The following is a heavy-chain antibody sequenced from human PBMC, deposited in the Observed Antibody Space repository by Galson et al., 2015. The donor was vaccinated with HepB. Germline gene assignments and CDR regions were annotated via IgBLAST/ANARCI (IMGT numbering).Heavy chain of an antibody. D-gene: IGHD2-2*01. Sequence: SVKVSCKASGGTFSSYAISWVRQAPGQGLEWMGGIIPIFGTANYAQKFQGRVTITADESTSTAYMELSSLRSEDTAVYYCARVSGGIVVVPAYYYYYGMDVWGQGTTVTVSS. CDR2: IIPIFGTA. CDR1: GGTFSSYA. V-gene: IGHV1-69*13. J-gene: IGHJ6*02. CDR3: ARVSGGIVVVPAYYYYYGMDV.